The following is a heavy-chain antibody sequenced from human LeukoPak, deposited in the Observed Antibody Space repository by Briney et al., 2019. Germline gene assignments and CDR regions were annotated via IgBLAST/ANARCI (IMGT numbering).Heavy chain of an antibody. V-gene: IGHV1-46*01. Sequence: ASLKVSCKASGYTFTTKFIHWVRQAPGQGLDWMGMINPGGGSTTYAQKFQGRVTMTRDTSTSTVYMELSGLRSEDTALYYCATAGGIIEFFDLWGRGTLVTVSS. CDR1: GYTFTTKF. J-gene: IGHJ2*01. D-gene: IGHD3-16*02. CDR3: ATAGGIIEFFDL. CDR2: INPGGGST.